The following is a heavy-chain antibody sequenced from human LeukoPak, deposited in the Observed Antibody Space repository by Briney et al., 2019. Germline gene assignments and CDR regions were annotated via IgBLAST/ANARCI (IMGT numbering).Heavy chain of an antibody. J-gene: IGHJ3*02. D-gene: IGHD2-15*01. CDR2: INWNGGST. CDR1: GFTFDDYG. Sequence: GGSLRLSCAASGFTFDDYGMSWVRQAPGKGLEWVSGINWNGGSTGYADSVKGRFTISRDNAKNSLYLQMNSLRAEDTAVYYCARDQVVEYGMDLRGYCSGGSCQPSGAFDIWGQGTMVTVSS. V-gene: IGHV3-20*04. CDR3: ARDQVVEYGMDLRGYCSGGSCQPSGAFDI.